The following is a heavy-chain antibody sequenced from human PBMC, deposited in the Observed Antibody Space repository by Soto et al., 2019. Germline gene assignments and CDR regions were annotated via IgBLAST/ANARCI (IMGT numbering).Heavy chain of an antibody. Sequence: GASVKVSCTASGGSFSSYGISWVRQAPGQGLEWMGWISAYNGNTNYAQKLQGRVTMTTDTSTSTAYMELRSLRSDDTAVYYCARDSSRYYGSRRNWFDPWGQGTLVTVSS. D-gene: IGHD3-10*01. CDR1: GGSFSSYG. V-gene: IGHV1-18*01. CDR2: ISAYNGNT. J-gene: IGHJ5*02. CDR3: ARDSSRYYGSRRNWFDP.